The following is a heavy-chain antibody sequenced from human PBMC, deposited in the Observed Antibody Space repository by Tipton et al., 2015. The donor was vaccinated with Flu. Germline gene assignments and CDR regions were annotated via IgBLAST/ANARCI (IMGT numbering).Heavy chain of an antibody. CDR1: GFTFGSYW. D-gene: IGHD3-16*01. CDR2: IKQDGSVK. Sequence: SLRLSCAASGFTFGSYWMTWVRQAPGKGLEWVANIKQDGSVKYYVDSVKGRFTISRDNAKSSLYLQMNSLRAEDTAIYYCARAIAGADSLWGQGTLVTVSS. V-gene: IGHV3-7*01. CDR3: ARAIAGADSL. J-gene: IGHJ4*02.